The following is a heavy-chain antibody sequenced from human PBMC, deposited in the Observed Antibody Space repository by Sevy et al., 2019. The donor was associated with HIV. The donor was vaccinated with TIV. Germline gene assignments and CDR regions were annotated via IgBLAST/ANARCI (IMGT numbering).Heavy chain of an antibody. D-gene: IGHD3-3*02. CDR3: ATGFLGEYPECGRIRCFTDYFAY. CDR1: GYTLSELS. J-gene: IGHJ4*02. CDR2: FDPEDGET. Sequence: ASVKVCCKVSGYTLSELSMYWVRQAPGKGLEWMGGFDPEDGETVYAQKFQGRVTMTEDTSTNTANMELSSLRSEDTAIYYCATGFLGEYPECGRIRCFTDYFAYWGQGALVTVSS. V-gene: IGHV1-24*01.